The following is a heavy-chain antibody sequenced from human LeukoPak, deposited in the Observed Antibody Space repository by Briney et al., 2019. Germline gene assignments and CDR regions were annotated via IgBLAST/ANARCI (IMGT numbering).Heavy chain of an antibody. D-gene: IGHD4-17*01. Sequence: GGSLTLSCAASGFTFSSYAMTWVRQAPGKGLEWVSGISGSGGNTHYTDSVRGRLSISRDNSKNTLYLQVNSLRAEDTAVYYCAKKAHYDAYAKYFDYWGQGTLVTVSS. CDR2: ISGSGGNT. CDR1: GFTFSSYA. CDR3: AKKAHYDAYAKYFDY. J-gene: IGHJ4*02. V-gene: IGHV3-23*01.